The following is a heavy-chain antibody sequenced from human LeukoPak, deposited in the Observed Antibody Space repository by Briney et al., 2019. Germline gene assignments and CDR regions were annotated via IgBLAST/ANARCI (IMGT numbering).Heavy chain of an antibody. CDR2: ISGSSDGA. CDR1: GFTFSNYV. CDR3: AKDRELRFLEWLLSYYFDY. Sequence: GGSLRLSCAASGFTFSNYVMGWVRQAPGKGLEWVSAISGSSDGADYADSVKGRFTISRDNAKNSLYLQMNSLRAEDTAVYYCAKDRELRFLEWLLSYYFDYWGQGTLVTVSS. V-gene: IGHV3-23*01. J-gene: IGHJ4*02. D-gene: IGHD3-3*01.